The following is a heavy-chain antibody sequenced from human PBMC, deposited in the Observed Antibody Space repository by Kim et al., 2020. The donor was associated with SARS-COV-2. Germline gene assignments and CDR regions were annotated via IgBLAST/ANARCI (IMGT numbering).Heavy chain of an antibody. CDR3: ARGLRLGIMVS. CDR2: IGSSGGSE. V-gene: IGHV3-21*05. D-gene: IGHD3-16*01. Sequence: GGSLRLSCAASGFTFGAYSIHWVRQAPGKGLEWISHIGSSGGSEYYADSVKGRFTISRDNAKNSLYLQMNSLRAEDTAVYYCARGLRLGIMVSWGQGTLVTVSS. J-gene: IGHJ5*02. CDR1: GFTFGAYS.